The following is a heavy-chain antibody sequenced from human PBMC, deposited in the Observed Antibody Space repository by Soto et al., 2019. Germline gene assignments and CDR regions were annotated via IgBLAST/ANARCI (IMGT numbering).Heavy chain of an antibody. J-gene: IGHJ4*02. CDR2: INPYNGNT. D-gene: IGHD3-10*01. CDR1: GYTFTSYG. CDR3: AGAWLGIDY. V-gene: IGHV1-18*01. Sequence: QVQLVQSGAEVKKPGASVKVSCKASGYTFTSYGISWVRQAPGQGLEWMGWINPYNGNTNYAQKLQGRVTMTTDTSTPTAYMGLRSLGSDDTAVYYCAGAWLGIDYWGQGTLVTVSS.